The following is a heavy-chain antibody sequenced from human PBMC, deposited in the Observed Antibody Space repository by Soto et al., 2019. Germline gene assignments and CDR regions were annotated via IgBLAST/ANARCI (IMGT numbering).Heavy chain of an antibody. CDR1: GYSFTHYG. J-gene: IGHJ4*02. CDR3: ARADGDTLAY. CDR2: INAYVGET. V-gene: IGHV1-18*01. Sequence: QVQLVQSGAEVKKPGASVKVSCKASGYSFTHYGITWVRQAPGQGLEWTGWINAYVGETKSAQKYEGRVTVTMDTSTNPAYLELRSLSSDDTAVSYCARADGDTLAYWGQGTLVRVSA.